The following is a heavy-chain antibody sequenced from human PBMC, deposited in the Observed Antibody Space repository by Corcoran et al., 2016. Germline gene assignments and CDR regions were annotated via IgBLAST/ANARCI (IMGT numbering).Heavy chain of an antibody. Sequence: QVQLVQSGAEVKKPGASVKVSCKASGYTFTSYGISWVRQAPGQGLEWMGWISAYNGNTNYAQKLQGRVTMTTDTSTSTAYMELRSLRSDDTAVYYCARDNFGGKGGTMIVVVIGNFDYWGQGTLVTVSS. D-gene: IGHD3-22*01. CDR2: ISAYNGNT. CDR1: GYTFTSYG. J-gene: IGHJ4*02. V-gene: IGHV1-18*01. CDR3: ARDNFGGKGGTMIVVVIGNFDY.